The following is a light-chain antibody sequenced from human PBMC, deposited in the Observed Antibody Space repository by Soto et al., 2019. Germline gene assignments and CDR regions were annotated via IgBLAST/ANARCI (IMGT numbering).Light chain of an antibody. J-gene: IGKJ1*01. V-gene: IGKV1-39*01. CDR3: QQSYSAPPT. CDR1: QSISTY. CDR2: SAS. Sequence: DIQMTQSPSSLSASVGDRVTITCRASQSISTYLIWYQQKLGKAPNLLIYSASSLQGGVPSRFSGSGSGTDFTLTISSLQPEDFATYYCQQSYSAPPTFGQGTKVDIK.